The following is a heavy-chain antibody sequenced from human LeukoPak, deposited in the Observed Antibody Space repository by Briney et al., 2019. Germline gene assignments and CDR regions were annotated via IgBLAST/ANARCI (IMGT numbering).Heavy chain of an antibody. D-gene: IGHD3-10*01. J-gene: IGHJ5*02. CDR1: GFTFTKYW. V-gene: IGHV3-23*01. CDR3: AKDFVRRMVRGAVGWFDP. Sequence: PGGSLRLSCAASGFTFTKYWMTWVRQAPGKGLEWVSAISGSGGSTYYADSVKGRFTISRDNSKNTLYLQMNSLRAEDTAVYYCAKDFVRRMVRGAVGWFDPWGQGTLVTVSS. CDR2: ISGSGGST.